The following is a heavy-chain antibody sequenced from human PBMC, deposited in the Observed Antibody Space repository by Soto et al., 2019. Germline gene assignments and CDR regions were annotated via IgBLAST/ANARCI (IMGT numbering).Heavy chain of an antibody. CDR3: ASDRSQWELLGY. J-gene: IGHJ4*02. CDR2: INPSGGST. V-gene: IGHV1-46*01. D-gene: IGHD1-26*01. Sequence: GASVKVSCKAIGYSFTSHYMHWVRQAPGQGLEWMGIINPSGGSTSYAQKFQGRVTMTRDTSTSTVYMELSSLRSEDTAVYYCASDRSQWELLGYWGQGTLVTVSS. CDR1: GYSFTSHY.